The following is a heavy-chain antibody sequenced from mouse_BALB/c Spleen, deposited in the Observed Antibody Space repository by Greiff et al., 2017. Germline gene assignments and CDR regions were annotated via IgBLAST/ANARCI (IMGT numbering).Heavy chain of an antibody. V-gene: IGHV5-6-4*01. CDR2: ISSGGSYT. D-gene: IGHD1-1*01. Sequence: EVMLVESGGGLVKPGGSRKLSCAASGFTFSSYSMSWVRQTPEKRLEWVATISSGGSYTYYPDSVKGRFTISRDNAKNTLYLQMSSLKSEDTAMYYCTRDNYGSSSWFAYWGQGTLVTVSA. CDR3: TRDNYGSSSWFAY. J-gene: IGHJ3*01. CDR1: GFTFSSYS.